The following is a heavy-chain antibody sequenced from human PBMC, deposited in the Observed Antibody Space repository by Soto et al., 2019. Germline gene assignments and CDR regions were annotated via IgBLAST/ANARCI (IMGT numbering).Heavy chain of an antibody. V-gene: IGHV1-18*04. J-gene: IGHJ4*02. Sequence: QVQLVQSGAEVKKPGASVKVSCKASGYTFTSYGISWVRQAPGQVLEWMGWISAYNGNTNYAQKLQGRVTMTTGTSTSTAYMELRSLRSDDTAVYYCARVRILASWSCYYPTYFDYWGQGTPVTVSS. CDR1: GYTFTSYG. D-gene: IGHD3-3*01. CDR2: ISAYNGNT. CDR3: ARVRILASWSCYYPTYFDY.